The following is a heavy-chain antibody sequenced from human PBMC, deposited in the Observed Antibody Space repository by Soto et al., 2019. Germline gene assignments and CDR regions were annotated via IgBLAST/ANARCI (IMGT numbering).Heavy chain of an antibody. CDR1: GVPFRSYI. CDR3: ARDLIESQEIRWEFDP. D-gene: IGHD1-26*01. CDR2: ISSTTNYI. Sequence: GGSLRLSRASSGVPFRSYIMNWVRQDPGKGLEWVSSISSTTNYIYYADSMKGRFTVSRDNAKNTLYLQMNSLRAEDTAVYYRARDLIESQEIRWEFDPWGQGTLVIFS. V-gene: IGHV3-21*01. J-gene: IGHJ5*02.